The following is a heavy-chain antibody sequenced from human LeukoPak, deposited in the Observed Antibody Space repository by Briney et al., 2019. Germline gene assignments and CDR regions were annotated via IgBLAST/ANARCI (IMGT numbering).Heavy chain of an antibody. D-gene: IGHD5/OR15-5a*01. CDR3: AKGIGIVSTSAPFDY. CDR2: ISWNGGSI. V-gene: IGHV3-43D*04. CDR1: GFTFDDYA. J-gene: IGHJ4*02. Sequence: GGSLRLSCAASGFTFDDYAVHWVRHRPGKGLEWVSLISWNGGSIYYADSVKGRFTISRDNSKNSLYLQMNSLGVKDTGLYYCAKGIGIVSTSAPFDYWGQGTLVTVSS.